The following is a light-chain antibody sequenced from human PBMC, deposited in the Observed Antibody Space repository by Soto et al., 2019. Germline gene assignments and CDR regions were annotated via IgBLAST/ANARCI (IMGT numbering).Light chain of an antibody. J-gene: IGLJ2*01. CDR2: RSN. CDR3: AAWDDSLSGQV. CDR1: TSNIGINS. V-gene: IGLV1-47*01. Sequence: QSVLTQPPSASGTPGQRITISCSGSTSNIGINSVSWYQHLPGTAPKLLIYRSNQRASGVPDRFSASKSGTSASLAISGLRSEDEADYYCAAWDDSLSGQVFGGGTKVTVL.